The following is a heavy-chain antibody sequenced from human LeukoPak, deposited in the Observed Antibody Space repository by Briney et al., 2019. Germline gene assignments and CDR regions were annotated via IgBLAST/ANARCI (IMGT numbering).Heavy chain of an antibody. Sequence: SETLSLTCTVSGGSISSGGYYWSWIRQPPGKGLEWIGYIYYSGSTNYNPSLKSRVTISVDTSKNQFSLRLSSVTAADTAVYYCAKGPYYDSSGYYVYWGQGTLVTVSS. CDR3: AKGPYYDSSGYYVY. CDR2: IYYSGST. D-gene: IGHD3-22*01. CDR1: GGSISSGGYY. V-gene: IGHV4-61*08. J-gene: IGHJ4*02.